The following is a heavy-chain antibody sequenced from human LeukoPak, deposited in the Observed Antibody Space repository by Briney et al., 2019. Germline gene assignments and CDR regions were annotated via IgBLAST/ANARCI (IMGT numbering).Heavy chain of an antibody. D-gene: IGHD7-27*01. Sequence: GGSLSLSCAASGFPFSSHGMSWVRQAPGKGPEWVSSISSGSDYTFYADSVKGRVTISRDNAKNSLYLQMNNLRAEDTAVYYCARGTGDLDYWGKGTLVTVSS. CDR1: GFPFSSHG. CDR3: ARGTGDLDY. J-gene: IGHJ4*02. CDR2: ISSGSDYT. V-gene: IGHV3-21*01.